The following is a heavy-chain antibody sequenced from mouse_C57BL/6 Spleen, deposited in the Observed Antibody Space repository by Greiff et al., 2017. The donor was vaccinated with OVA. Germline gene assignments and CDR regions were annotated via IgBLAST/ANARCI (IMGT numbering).Heavy chain of an antibody. D-gene: IGHD3-1*01. Sequence: QVQLQQSGAELVKPGASVKISCKASGYAFSSYWMNWVKQRPGKGLEWIGQIYPGDGVTNYNGKFKGKATLTADKSSSTAYMQLSSLTSEDAAVYFCARGVLGGWYFDVWGTGTTVTVSS. CDR2: IYPGDGVT. J-gene: IGHJ1*03. CDR3: ARGVLGGWYFDV. V-gene: IGHV1-80*01. CDR1: GYAFSSYW.